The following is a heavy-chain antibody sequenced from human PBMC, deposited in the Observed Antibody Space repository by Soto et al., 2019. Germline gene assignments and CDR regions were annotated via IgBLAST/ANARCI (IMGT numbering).Heavy chain of an antibody. V-gene: IGHV3-74*01. CDR1: GFTFSSFW. J-gene: IGHJ4*02. CDR3: ARLSYDFWSGYYFLSGGQGYFDY. CDR2: INSDGSST. D-gene: IGHD3-3*01. Sequence: GSLRLSCAASGFTFSSFWMHWVRQAPGKGLVWVSRINSDGSSTNYTDSVKGRFTISRDNAKNTLYLQMNSLRAEDTAVYYCARLSYDFWSGYYFLSGGQGYFDYWGQGTLVTVSS.